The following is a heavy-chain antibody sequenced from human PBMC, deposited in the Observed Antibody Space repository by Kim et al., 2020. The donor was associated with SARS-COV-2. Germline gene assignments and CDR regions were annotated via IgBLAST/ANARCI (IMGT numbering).Heavy chain of an antibody. Sequence: SETLSLTCTVSGGSISSGGYYWSWIRQHPGKGLEWIGYIYYSGSTYYNPSLKSRVTISVDTSKNQFSLKLSSVTAADTAVYYCARESRKWSYSGAFDIWGQGTMVTVSS. CDR1: GGSISSGGYY. J-gene: IGHJ3*02. CDR3: ARESRKWSYSGAFDI. CDR2: IYYSGST. V-gene: IGHV4-31*03. D-gene: IGHD4-4*01.